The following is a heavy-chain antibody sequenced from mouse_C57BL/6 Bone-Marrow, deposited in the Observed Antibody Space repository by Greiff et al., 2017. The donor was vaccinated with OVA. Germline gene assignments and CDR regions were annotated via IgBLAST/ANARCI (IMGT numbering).Heavy chain of an antibody. CDR2: IYPGSGST. Sequence: QVQLQQPGAELVKPGASVKMSCKASGYTFTSYWITWVKQRPGQGLEWIGDIYPGSGSTNYNEKFKSKATLTVDTSSSTAYMQLSSLTSEDAAVYYCARNGDYGSYCYAMDYWGQGTSVTVSS. CDR1: GYTFTSYW. D-gene: IGHD1-1*01. V-gene: IGHV1-55*01. J-gene: IGHJ4*01. CDR3: ARNGDYGSYCYAMDY.